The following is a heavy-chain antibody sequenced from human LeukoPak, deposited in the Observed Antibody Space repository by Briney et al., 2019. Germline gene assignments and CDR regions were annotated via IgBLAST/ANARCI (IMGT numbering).Heavy chain of an antibody. CDR1: GFTFSSYS. CDR3: ARDPVGYCSSTSCYTPGWFDP. J-gene: IGHJ5*02. CDR2: ISSSSSYI. D-gene: IGHD2-2*01. Sequence: NPGGSLRLSCAASGFTFSSYSMKWVRQAPGKGLEWVSSISSSSSYIYYADSVRGRFTISRDNAKNSLYLQMNSLRAEDTAVYYCARDPVGYCSSTSCYTPGWFDPWGQGTLVTVSS. V-gene: IGHV3-21*01.